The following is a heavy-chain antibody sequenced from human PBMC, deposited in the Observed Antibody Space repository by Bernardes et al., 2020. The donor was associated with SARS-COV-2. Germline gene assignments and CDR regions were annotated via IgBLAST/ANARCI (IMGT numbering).Heavy chain of an antibody. CDR2: ISTSGNT. D-gene: IGHD3-9*01. Sequence: GGSLRLSCAASAFTFTTYDMHWVRQGTGKGLEWVSTISTSGNTYYPDSVKGRFTISRENAKNYLYLQKNSLRAGDTAIYYCARGAERHFDWLLSWDMDVWGQGTAVNVSS. CDR3: ARGAERHFDWLLSWDMDV. J-gene: IGHJ6*02. CDR1: AFTFTTYD. V-gene: IGHV3-13*01.